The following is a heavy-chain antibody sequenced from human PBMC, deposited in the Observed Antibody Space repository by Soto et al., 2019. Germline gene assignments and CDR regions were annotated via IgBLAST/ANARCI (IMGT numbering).Heavy chain of an antibody. CDR2: TSWDGNNK. D-gene: IGHD3-10*01. V-gene: IGHV3-30*04. CDR1: GFTFSGYA. J-gene: IGHJ4*02. CDR3: ARVRSYYFDY. Sequence: GGSLRLSCAASGFTFSGYAMHWVRQPPGKGLEWVAVTSWDGNNKYYADSVKGRFTISRDNPKNTLYLQVNSLRAEDMAVYYCARVRSYYFDYWGQGTLVTVSS.